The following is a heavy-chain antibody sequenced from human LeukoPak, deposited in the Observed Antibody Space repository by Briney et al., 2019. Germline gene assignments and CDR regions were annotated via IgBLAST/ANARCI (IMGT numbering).Heavy chain of an antibody. CDR3: ARDSAGNDY. Sequence: GGYLRLSCEASGFTFSTYWMSWVRQAPGKGLEWVANIKQDGSEKYYVDSVKGRFTISRDNAKNSLYLQMNSLRAEDTAMYYCARDSAGNDYWGQGTLVTVSS. V-gene: IGHV3-7*01. CDR1: GFTFSTYW. J-gene: IGHJ4*02. D-gene: IGHD6-13*01. CDR2: IKQDGSEK.